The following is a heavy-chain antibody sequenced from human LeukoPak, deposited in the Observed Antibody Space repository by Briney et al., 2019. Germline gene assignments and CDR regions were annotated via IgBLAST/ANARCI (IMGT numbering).Heavy chain of an antibody. V-gene: IGHV3-23*01. J-gene: IGHJ6*02. CDR2: ISGSGGST. CDR1: GFTFSSYA. Sequence: PGGSLRLSCAASGFTFSSYAISWVRQAPGKGLEWVSAISGSGGSTYYADSVKGRFTISRDNSKNTLYLQMNSLRAEDTAVYYCAKSGYSLSYGMDVWGQGTTVTVSS. D-gene: IGHD5-18*01. CDR3: AKSGYSLSYGMDV.